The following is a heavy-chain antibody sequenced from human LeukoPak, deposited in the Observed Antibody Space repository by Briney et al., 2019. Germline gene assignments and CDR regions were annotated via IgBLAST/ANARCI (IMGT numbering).Heavy chain of an antibody. Sequence: SETLSLTCTVSGASISSHYWSWIRQPPGKGLEWIGYVHHSGTISYNPSLKSRAAISVDTSRNQVSLKLNSLTATDTAVYYCARGSTRADDYWGQGTLVIVSS. D-gene: IGHD2/OR15-2a*01. CDR3: ARGSTRADDY. CDR2: VHHSGTI. CDR1: GASISSHY. V-gene: IGHV4-59*11. J-gene: IGHJ4*02.